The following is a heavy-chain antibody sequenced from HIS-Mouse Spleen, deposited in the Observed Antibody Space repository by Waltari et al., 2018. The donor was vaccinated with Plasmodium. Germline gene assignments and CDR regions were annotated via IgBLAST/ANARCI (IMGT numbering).Heavy chain of an antibody. CDR1: GGSISSYY. CDR2: IYYSGST. CDR3: ARGYDFWSGYSPYFDY. J-gene: IGHJ4*02. D-gene: IGHD3-3*01. Sequence: TLSLTCTVSGGSISSYYWSWIRQPPGKGLEWIGYIYYSGSTNYNPSLKSRVTISVDTSKNQFSLKLSSVTAADTAVYYCARGYDFWSGYSPYFDYWGQGTLVTVSS. V-gene: IGHV4-59*01.